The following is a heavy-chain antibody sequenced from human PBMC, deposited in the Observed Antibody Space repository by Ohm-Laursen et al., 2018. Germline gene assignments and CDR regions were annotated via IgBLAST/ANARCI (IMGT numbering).Heavy chain of an antibody. CDR3: AKGANQYGGGLFYAMDV. J-gene: IGHJ6*02. D-gene: IGHD2-2*01. CDR1: GFTFSSYA. Sequence: SLRLSCSASGFTFSSYAMSWVRQPPGKGLEWVSTISANGVTTWYADSVKGRFTISRDNSKNTLYLQMNSLRAEDTAVYYCAKGANQYGGGLFYAMDVWGQGTTVTVSS. CDR2: ISANGVTT. V-gene: IGHV3-23*01.